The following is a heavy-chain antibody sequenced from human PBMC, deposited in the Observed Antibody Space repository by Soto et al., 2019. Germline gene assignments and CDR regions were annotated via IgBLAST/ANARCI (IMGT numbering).Heavy chain of an antibody. V-gene: IGHV6-1*01. CDR1: GDSVSSNNIA. J-gene: IGHJ4*02. Sequence: PSQTLSLTCAVSGDSVSSNNIAWNWLRQSPWRGLEWLGRTYYRSKWYNEYAVSVRSRITINLDTSKNQFSLKLSSVTAADTAVYYCARVLGYYYDSSGVDYWGQGTLVAVSS. CDR2: TYYRSKWYN. CDR3: ARVLGYYYDSSGVDY. D-gene: IGHD3-22*01.